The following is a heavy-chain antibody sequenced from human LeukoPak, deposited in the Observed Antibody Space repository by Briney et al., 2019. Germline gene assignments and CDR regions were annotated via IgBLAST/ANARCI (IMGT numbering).Heavy chain of an antibody. V-gene: IGHV1-18*01. CDR3: ARVGGSGWYSSYYYYYGMDV. CDR2: ISAYNGNT. CDR1: GYTFTSYG. Sequence: ASVKVSCKASGYTFTSYGISWVRQAPGQGLEWMGWISAYNGNTNYARKLQGTVTMTTDTSTSTAYMELRSLRSDDTAVYYCARVGGSGWYSSYYYYYGMDVWGQGTTVTVSS. D-gene: IGHD6-19*01. J-gene: IGHJ6*02.